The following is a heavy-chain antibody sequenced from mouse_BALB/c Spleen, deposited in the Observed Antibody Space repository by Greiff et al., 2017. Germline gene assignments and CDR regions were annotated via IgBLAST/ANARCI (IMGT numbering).Heavy chain of an antibody. J-gene: IGHJ1*01. V-gene: IGHV1S29*02. Sequence: EVQLQQSGPELVKPGASVKISCKASGYTFTDYNMHWVKQSHGKSLEWIGYIYPYNGGTGYNQKFKSKATLTVDNSSSTAYMELRSLTSEDSAVYYCARWGLWSWYFDVWGAGTTVTVSS. CDR3: ARWGLWSWYFDV. D-gene: IGHD1-1*02. CDR1: GYTFTDYN. CDR2: IYPYNGGT.